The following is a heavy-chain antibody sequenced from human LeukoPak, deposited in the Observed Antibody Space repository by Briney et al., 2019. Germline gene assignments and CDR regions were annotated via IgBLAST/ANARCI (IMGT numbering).Heavy chain of an antibody. D-gene: IGHD6-19*01. CDR1: GFTFDDYA. V-gene: IGHV3-9*01. CDR3: ASSSGWVFDN. Sequence: GGSLRLSCAASGFTFDDYAMHWVRQAPGKGLEWVSGISWNSGSIGYADSVKGRFTISRDNAENSLYLQMNSLRAEDTGVYYCASSSGWVFDNWGQGTLVTVSS. CDR2: ISWNSGSI. J-gene: IGHJ4*02.